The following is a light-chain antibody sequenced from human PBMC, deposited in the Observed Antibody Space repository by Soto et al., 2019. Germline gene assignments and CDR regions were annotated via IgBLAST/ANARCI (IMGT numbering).Light chain of an antibody. V-gene: IGLV2-14*01. CDR2: EVS. J-gene: IGLJ1*01. CDR1: GSDVGSYKY. Sequence: QSALTQPASVSGSPGQSITISCTGTGSDVGSYKYVSWYQQHPGKAPNLIIFEVSNRPSGVSDRFSGSKSGTAASLTISGLQTEDEADYFCFSFTTDWTHVFGTGTKVTVL. CDR3: FSFTTDWTHV.